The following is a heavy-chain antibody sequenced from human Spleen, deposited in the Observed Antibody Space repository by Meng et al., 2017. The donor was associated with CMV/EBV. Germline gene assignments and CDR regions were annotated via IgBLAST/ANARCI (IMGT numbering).Heavy chain of an antibody. V-gene: IGHV4-31*03. CDR2: IYYSGST. J-gene: IGHJ4*02. CDR3: ARGDRGTTELDY. Sequence: CTVSGGSISSGGYYWSWIRQHPGKGLEWIGYIYYSGSTYYNPSLKSRVTISVDTSKNQFSLKLSSVTAADTAVYYCARGDRGTTELDYWGQGTLVTVSS. CDR1: GGSISSGGYY. D-gene: IGHD2/OR15-2a*01.